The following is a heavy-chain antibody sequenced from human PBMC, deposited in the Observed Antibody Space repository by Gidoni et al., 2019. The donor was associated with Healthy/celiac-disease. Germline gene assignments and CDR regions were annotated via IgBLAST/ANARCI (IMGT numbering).Heavy chain of an antibody. CDR3: AKGRAELRPAILDAFDI. CDR2: ISYDGSNK. Sequence: QVQLVESGGGVVQPGRSMRLSCAASGFTFSSYGMHWVRQAPGKGLEWVAVISYDGSNKYYADSVKGRFTISRDNSKNTLYLQMNSLRAEDTAVYYCAKGRAELRPAILDAFDIWGQGTMVTVSS. V-gene: IGHV3-30*18. D-gene: IGHD1-7*01. J-gene: IGHJ3*02. CDR1: GFTFSSYG.